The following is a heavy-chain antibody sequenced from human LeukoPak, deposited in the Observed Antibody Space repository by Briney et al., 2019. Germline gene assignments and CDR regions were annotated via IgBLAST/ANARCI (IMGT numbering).Heavy chain of an antibody. Sequence: PSETRSLTCTVSGGSISSSSYYWGWIRQPPGKGLEWIGSIYYSGSTYYNPSLKSRVTISVDTSKNQFSLKLSSVTAADTAVYYCASKAAIETYYFDYWGQGTLVTVSS. CDR1: GGSISSSSYY. D-gene: IGHD5-18*01. CDR2: IYYSGST. V-gene: IGHV4-39*07. J-gene: IGHJ4*02. CDR3: ASKAAIETYYFDY.